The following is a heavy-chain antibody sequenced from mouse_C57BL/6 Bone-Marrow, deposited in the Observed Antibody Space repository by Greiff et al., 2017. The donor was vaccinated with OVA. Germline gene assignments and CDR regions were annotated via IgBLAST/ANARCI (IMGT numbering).Heavy chain of an antibody. V-gene: IGHV5-17*01. CDR3: AFYSNLYWYFDV. J-gene: IGHJ1*03. CDR2: ISSGSSTI. CDR1: GFTFSDYG. D-gene: IGHD2-5*01. Sequence: EVKLMESGGGLVKPGGPLKLSCAASGFTFSDYGMHWVRQAPEKGLEWVAYISSGSSTIYYADTVKGRFTISRDNAKNTLFLQMTSLRSEDTAMYYCAFYSNLYWYFDVWGTGTTVTVSS.